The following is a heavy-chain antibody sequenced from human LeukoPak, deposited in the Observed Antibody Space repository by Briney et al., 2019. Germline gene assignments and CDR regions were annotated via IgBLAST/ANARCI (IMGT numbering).Heavy chain of an antibody. V-gene: IGHV4-34*01. CDR1: GGSLSGYY. D-gene: IGHD1-14*01. J-gene: IGHJ4*02. CDR2: INHSGST. Sequence: SETLSLTCAVYGGSLSGYYWSWIRQPPGKGLEWIGEINHSGSTNYNPSLKSRVTISVDTSKNQFSLKLSSVTAADTAVYHCARLSLRTLDYWGQGTLVTVSS. CDR3: ARLSLRTLDY.